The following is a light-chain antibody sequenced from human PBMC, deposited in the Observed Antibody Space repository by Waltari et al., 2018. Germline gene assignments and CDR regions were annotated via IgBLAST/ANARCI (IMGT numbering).Light chain of an antibody. Sequence: QSVLTQPPSVSGALGQSVTISCTGSSSHIGARYDVPWYQRFPGTAPKLLISTNNNRPSGVPDRFSGSKSGTSASLAITGLQAEDEAHYYCQTYDNSLIGRVFGGGTELTVL. J-gene: IGLJ3*02. CDR3: QTYDNSLIGRV. CDR1: SSHIGARYD. V-gene: IGLV1-40*01. CDR2: TNN.